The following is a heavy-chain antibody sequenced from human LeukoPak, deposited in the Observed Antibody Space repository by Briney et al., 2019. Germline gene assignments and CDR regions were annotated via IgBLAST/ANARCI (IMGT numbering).Heavy chain of an antibody. CDR1: GFTFGSYS. V-gene: IGHV3-23*01. Sequence: GGTLRLSCAASGFTFGSYSMSWVRQAPGKGLEWVSSISGSGDNTYYADSVKGRFTISRDNSKNTLYLQMNSLRAEDTAVYYCAKVPAYYYDSSGPGVFDYWGQGTLVTVSS. CDR2: ISGSGDNT. J-gene: IGHJ4*02. D-gene: IGHD3-22*01. CDR3: AKVPAYYYDSSGPGVFDY.